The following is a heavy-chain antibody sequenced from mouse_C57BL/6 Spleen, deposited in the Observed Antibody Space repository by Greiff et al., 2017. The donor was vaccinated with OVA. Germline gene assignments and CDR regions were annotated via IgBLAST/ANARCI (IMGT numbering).Heavy chain of an antibody. D-gene: IGHD2-3*01. J-gene: IGHJ2*01. Sequence: QVQLQQPGAELVKPGASVKLSCKASGYTFTSYWMHWVKQRPGQGLEWIGMIHPNSGSTNYNAKFKSKATLTVDKSSNTAYMQLSSLTSEDSAVYYCARPCDGHDYWGQGTTLTVST. CDR1: GYTFTSYW. V-gene: IGHV1-64*01. CDR3: ARPCDGHDY. CDR2: IHPNSGST.